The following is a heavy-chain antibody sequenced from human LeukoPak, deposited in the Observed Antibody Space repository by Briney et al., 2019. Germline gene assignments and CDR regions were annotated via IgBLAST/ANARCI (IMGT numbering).Heavy chain of an antibody. J-gene: IGHJ4*02. CDR3: ARALWFGELGD. D-gene: IGHD3-10*01. Sequence: SETLSLTCTVSGGSISSYHWSWIRQPPGKGLEWIGYIYYSGSTNYNPSLKSRVTISVDTSKNQFSLKLSSVTAADTAVYYCARALWFGELGDWGQGALVTVSS. CDR1: GGSISSYH. CDR2: IYYSGST. V-gene: IGHV4-59*01.